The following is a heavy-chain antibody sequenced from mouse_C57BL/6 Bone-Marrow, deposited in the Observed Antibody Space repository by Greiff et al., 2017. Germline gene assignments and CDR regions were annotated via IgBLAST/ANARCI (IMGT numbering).Heavy chain of an antibody. CDR2: IYPGNSDT. CDR1: GYTFTSYW. CDR3: TRRITTVVAAADY. Sequence: EVQLQQSGTVLARPGASVKMSCKTFGYTFTSYWMHWVKQRPGQGLEWIGAIYPGNSDTSYNQKFKGKAKLTAVTSASTAYMELSSLTNEDSAVYYCTRRITTVVAAADYWGQGTTLTVSS. D-gene: IGHD1-1*01. V-gene: IGHV1-5*01. J-gene: IGHJ2*01.